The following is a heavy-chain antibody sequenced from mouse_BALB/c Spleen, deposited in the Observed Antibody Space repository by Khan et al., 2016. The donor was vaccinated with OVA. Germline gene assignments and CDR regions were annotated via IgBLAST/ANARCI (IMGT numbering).Heavy chain of an antibody. CDR3: ARGGYGGFAY. Sequence: QVQLQQSGGDLMKPGASVKISCKATGYTFSSYWIEWVKQRPGHGLEWIGQIFPGSVSTTYNEKFKGKATFTADTSSNTAYMQLSSLTSEDSAVYDWARGGYGGFAYWGQGTLVTVSA. CDR2: IFPGSVST. J-gene: IGHJ3*01. CDR1: GYTFSSYW. D-gene: IGHD2-2*01. V-gene: IGHV1-9*01.